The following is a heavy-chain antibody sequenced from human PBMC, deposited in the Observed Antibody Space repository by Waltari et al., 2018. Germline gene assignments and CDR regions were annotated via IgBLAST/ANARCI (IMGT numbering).Heavy chain of an antibody. CDR2: IYYSGST. CDR3: ARERALWFGESLYGMDV. Sequence: QVQLQESGPGLVKPSETLSLTCTVSGGSISSYYWSWIRQPPGKGLEWIGYIYYSGSTNYNPSLKSRGTISVDTSKNQFSLKLSSVTAADTAVYYCARERALWFGESLYGMDVWGQGTTVTVSS. V-gene: IGHV4-59*01. CDR1: GGSISSYY. D-gene: IGHD3-10*01. J-gene: IGHJ6*02.